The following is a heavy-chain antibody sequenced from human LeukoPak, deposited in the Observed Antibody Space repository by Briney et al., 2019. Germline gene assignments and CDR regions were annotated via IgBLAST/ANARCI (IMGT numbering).Heavy chain of an antibody. V-gene: IGHV3-30-3*01. CDR2: ISYDGSNK. D-gene: IGHD6-19*01. CDR1: GFTFSSYA. CDR3: ARPETQYSSGLDGFDI. J-gene: IGHJ3*02. Sequence: GGSLRLSCAASGFTFSSYAMHWVRQAPGKGLEWVAVISYDGSNKYYADSVKGRFTISRDNSKNTLYLHMNSLRAEDTAVYYCARPETQYSSGLDGFDIWGQGTMVTVSS.